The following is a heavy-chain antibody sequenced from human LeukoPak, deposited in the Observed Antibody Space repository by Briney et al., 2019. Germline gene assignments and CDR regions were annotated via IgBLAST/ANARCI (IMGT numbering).Heavy chain of an antibody. CDR1: GYTFSGHY. CDR2: INPNSGGT. D-gene: IGHD2-21*02. V-gene: IGHV1-2*02. Sequence: ASVKVSCKASGYTFSGHYMHWVRQAPGQGLEWMGWINPNSGGTNYAQKFQGRVTMTRDTSISTAYMDLSSLTSDDTAVYFCARGGTICSGGDCYLNWLGPWGQGTLVTVSS. CDR3: ARGGTICSGGDCYLNWLGP. J-gene: IGHJ5*02.